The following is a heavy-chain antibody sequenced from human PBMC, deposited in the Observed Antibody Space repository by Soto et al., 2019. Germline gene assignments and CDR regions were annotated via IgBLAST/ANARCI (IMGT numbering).Heavy chain of an antibody. CDR3: SRSLNA. J-gene: IGHJ4*02. Sequence: EVQLVESGGGLVQPGGSLRLSCTASGFTFNNHWMDWVRQTPVKGLEWVANINPDGSEEHYVDSVKGRFTISRDNAKNSLNLQMSSLTAEDSALYYCSRSLNAWGQGTLVTVSS. V-gene: IGHV3-7*01. CDR1: GFTFNNHW. D-gene: IGHD3-16*02. CDR2: INPDGSEE.